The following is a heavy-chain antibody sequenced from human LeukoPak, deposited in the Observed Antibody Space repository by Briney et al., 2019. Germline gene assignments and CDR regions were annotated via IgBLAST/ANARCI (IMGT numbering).Heavy chain of an antibody. CDR3: ASALWGSGSSYISSYYFDY. Sequence: SETLSLTCTVSGGSISSSSYYWGWIRQPPGRGLEWIGSIFYSGNTHYNPSLKSRLTISVDTSKNQFSLKLSSVTAADTAVYYCASALWGSGSSYISSYYFDYWGQGTLVTVSS. CDR1: GGSISSSSYY. V-gene: IGHV4-39*01. J-gene: IGHJ4*02. D-gene: IGHD3-16*01. CDR2: IFYSGNT.